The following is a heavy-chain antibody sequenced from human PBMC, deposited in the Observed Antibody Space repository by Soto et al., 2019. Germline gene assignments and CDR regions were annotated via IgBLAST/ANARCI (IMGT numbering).Heavy chain of an antibody. D-gene: IGHD5-12*01. CDR2: INHSGST. Sequence: SETLSLTCAVYGGSFSGYYWSWIRQPPGKGLEWIGEINHSGSTNYNPSLKSRVTISVDTSKNQFSLKLSSVTAADTAVYYCARVEKVAHPFDYWGQGTLVTVSS. CDR1: GGSFSGYY. V-gene: IGHV4-34*01. J-gene: IGHJ4*02. CDR3: ARVEKVAHPFDY.